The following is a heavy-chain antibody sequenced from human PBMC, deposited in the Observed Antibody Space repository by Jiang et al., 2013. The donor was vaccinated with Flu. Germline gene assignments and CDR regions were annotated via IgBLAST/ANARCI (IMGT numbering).Heavy chain of an antibody. Sequence: QLVESGAEVKKPGESLKISCKGSGYSFTSYWIGWVRQMPGKGLEWMGIIYPGDSDTRYSPSFQGQVTISADKSISTAYLQWSSLKASDTAMYYCARRPRTGQWLVFNAFDIWGQGTMVTVSS. CDR3: ARRPRTGQWLVFNAFDI. CDR2: IYPGDSDT. J-gene: IGHJ3*02. D-gene: IGHD6-19*01. CDR1: GYSFTSYW. V-gene: IGHV5-51*01.